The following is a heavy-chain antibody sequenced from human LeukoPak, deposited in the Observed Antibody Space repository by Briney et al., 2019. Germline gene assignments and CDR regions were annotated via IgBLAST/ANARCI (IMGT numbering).Heavy chain of an antibody. V-gene: IGHV4-34*01. Sequence: SETLSLTCAVYGGSFSGYYWSWIRQPPGKGLEWIGEINHSGSTNYNPSLKSRVTISVDTSKNQFSLKLSSVTAADTAVYYCARDLGVVPAAKNAAPYYYYYGMDVWGQGTTVTVSS. CDR2: INHSGST. D-gene: IGHD2-2*01. CDR3: ARDLGVVPAAKNAAPYYYYYGMDV. J-gene: IGHJ6*02. CDR1: GGSFSGYY.